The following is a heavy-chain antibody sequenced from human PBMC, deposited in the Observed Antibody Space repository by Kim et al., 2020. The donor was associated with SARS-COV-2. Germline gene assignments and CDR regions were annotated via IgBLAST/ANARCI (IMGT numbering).Heavy chain of an antibody. V-gene: IGHV3-21*01. Sequence: GGSLRLSCAASGFTFSSYSMNWVRQAPGKGLEWVSSISSSSSYIYYADSVKGRFTISRDNAKNSLYLQMNSLRAEDTAVYYCARSTYYYDSSGYYYVWIYFDYWGQGTLVTVSS. J-gene: IGHJ4*02. CDR1: GFTFSSYS. CDR3: ARSTYYYDSSGYYYVWIYFDY. CDR2: ISSSSSYI. D-gene: IGHD3-22*01.